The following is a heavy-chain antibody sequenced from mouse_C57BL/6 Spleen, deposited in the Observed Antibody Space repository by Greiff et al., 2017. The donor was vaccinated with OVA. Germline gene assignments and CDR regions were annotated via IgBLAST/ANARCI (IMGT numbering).Heavy chain of an antibody. CDR3: ARRIYYGNYGGFAY. J-gene: IGHJ3*01. V-gene: IGHV1-18*01. CDR1: GYTFTDYN. CDR2: INPNNGGT. Sequence: VQLQQSGPELVKPGASVKIPCKASGYTFTDYNMDWVKQSHGKSLEWIGDINPNNGGTIYNQKFKGKATLTVDKSSSTAYMERRSLTSEDTAVYYCARRIYYGNYGGFAYWGQGTLVTVSA. D-gene: IGHD2-1*01.